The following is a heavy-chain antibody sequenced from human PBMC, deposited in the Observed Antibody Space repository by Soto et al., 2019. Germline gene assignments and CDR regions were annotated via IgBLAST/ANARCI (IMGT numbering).Heavy chain of an antibody. CDR1: GGSISSGGYS. J-gene: IGHJ6*02. V-gene: IGHV4-30-2*01. D-gene: IGHD1-1*01. CDR3: ARGISLERYYYGMDV. CDR2: IYHSGST. Sequence: QLQLQESGSGLVKPSQTLSLTCAVSGGSISSGGYSWSWIRQPPGKGLEWIGSIYHSGSTYYNPSLKSRVTISVDRSKNQFSLKLSSVTVADTAVYYCARGISLERYYYGMDVWGQGTTVTVSS.